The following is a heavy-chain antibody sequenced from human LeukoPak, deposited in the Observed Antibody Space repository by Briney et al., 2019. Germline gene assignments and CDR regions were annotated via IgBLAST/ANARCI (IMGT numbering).Heavy chain of an antibody. J-gene: IGHJ5*02. CDR1: GYTFTSYY. D-gene: IGHD4-23*01. CDR2: INPSGGST. CDR3: ARDKSVEDTAWWFVP. Sequence: ASVKVSCKAAGYTFTSYYMHWVRQAPGHGLEWMGIINPSGGSTSYAQKFQGRVTMTRDMSTSTDYMELSSLRSEDTAVYYCARDKSVEDTAWWFVPWGEGNLVTVSS. V-gene: IGHV1-46*01.